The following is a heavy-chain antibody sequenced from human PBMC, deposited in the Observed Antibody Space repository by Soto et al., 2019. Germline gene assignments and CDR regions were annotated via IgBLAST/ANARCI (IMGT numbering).Heavy chain of an antibody. D-gene: IGHD5-12*01. CDR2: IRSKANSYAT. V-gene: IGHV3-73*01. CDR3: TRISGYXYNYYGMDV. J-gene: IGHJ6*02. CDR1: GLTFSGSA. Sequence: PGGSLRLSCAAXGLTFSGSAIHWVRQASGKGLEWVGRIRSKANSYATAYAASVKGRFTISRDDSKNTAYLQMNSLKTEDTAVYYCTRISGYXYNYYGMDVWGQGTTVTVSS.